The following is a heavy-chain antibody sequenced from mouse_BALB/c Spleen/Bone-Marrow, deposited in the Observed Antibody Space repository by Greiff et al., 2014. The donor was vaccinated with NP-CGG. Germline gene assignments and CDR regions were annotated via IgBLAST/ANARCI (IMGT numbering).Heavy chain of an antibody. V-gene: IGHV7-3*02. J-gene: IGHJ3*01. CDR3: ARDVGNYVRFAY. CDR1: GFTFTDYY. CDR2: IRNKANGYTT. D-gene: IGHD2-1*01. Sequence: EVQVVESGGGSVQPGGSLRLSCATSGFTFTDYYMSWVRQPPGKALEWLGFIRNKANGYTTEYSASVKGRFTISRDNSQSILYLQMNTLRAEDSATYYCARDVGNYVRFAYWGQGTLVTVSA.